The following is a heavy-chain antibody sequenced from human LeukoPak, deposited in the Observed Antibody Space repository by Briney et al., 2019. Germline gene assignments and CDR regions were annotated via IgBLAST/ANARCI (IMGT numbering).Heavy chain of an antibody. CDR3: AREAYDSGSFRTDYYYMDV. CDR2: ISPNSDGT. V-gene: IGHV1-2*02. CDR1: GYTFTSYG. J-gene: IGHJ6*03. D-gene: IGHD3-10*01. Sequence: ASVKVSCKASGYTFTSYGISWVRQAPGQGLEWMGWISPNSDGTNYAQKFQGRVTMTRDTSISTAYMELSRLRSDDTAVYYCAREAYDSGSFRTDYYYMDVWGKGTTVTISS.